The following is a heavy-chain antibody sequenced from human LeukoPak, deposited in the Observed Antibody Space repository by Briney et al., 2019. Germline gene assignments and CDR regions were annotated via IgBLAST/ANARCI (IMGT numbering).Heavy chain of an antibody. J-gene: IGHJ4*02. CDR2: IIPIFGTA. D-gene: IGHD3-22*01. CDR3: ASVNYYYDSSGYWLGVHYFDY. V-gene: IGHV1-69*06. CDR1: GYTFTSYA. Sequence: GASVKVSCKASGYTFTSYAMNWVRQAPGQGLEWMGGIIPIFGTANYAQKFQGRVTITADKSTSTAYMELSSLRSEDTAVYYCASVNYYYDSSGYWLGVHYFDYWGQGTLVTVSS.